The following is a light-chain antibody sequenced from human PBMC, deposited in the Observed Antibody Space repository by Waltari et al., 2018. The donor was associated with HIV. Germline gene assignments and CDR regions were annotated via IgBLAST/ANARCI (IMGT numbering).Light chain of an antibody. J-gene: IGLJ2*01. CDR3: SAWDDNLNAL. V-gene: IGLV2-14*03. Sequence: QSALTQPASVSGSPGQSITIACTATKSDIGSVSWYQQHPGKAPRLLIYDVTNRPSGVPSRFSGSKSGTSASLVINGLQPEDEADYYCSAWDDNLNALFGGGTKLTVL. CDR2: DVT. CDR1: KSDIGS.